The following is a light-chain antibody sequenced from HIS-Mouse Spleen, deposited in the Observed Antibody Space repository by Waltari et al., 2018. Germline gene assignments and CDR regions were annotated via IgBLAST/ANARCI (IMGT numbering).Light chain of an antibody. V-gene: IGLV7-43*01. CDR3: LLYYGGAQV. CDR1: TGAVTSGYY. CDR2: STS. Sequence: QTVVTQEPSLTVSPGGTVTLTCASSTGAVTSGYYPNWFQQKPGQAPRGLIYSTSNKHSWTPARLSGSLLGGKAALTLSGVQPEDEAEYYCLLYYGGAQVFGGGTKLTVL. J-gene: IGLJ3*02.